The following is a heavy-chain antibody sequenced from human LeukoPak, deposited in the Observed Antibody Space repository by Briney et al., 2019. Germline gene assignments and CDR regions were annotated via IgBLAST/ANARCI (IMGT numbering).Heavy chain of an antibody. CDR3: AKDQDSSGWYTPRTYYFDY. Sequence: GGSLRLSCAASGFTFSSYAMSWVRQAPGKGLEWVSAISGSGGSTYYADSVKGLFTISRDNSKNTLYLQMNSLRAEDTAVYYCAKDQDSSGWYTPRTYYFDYWGQGTLVTVSS. CDR1: GFTFSSYA. D-gene: IGHD6-19*01. V-gene: IGHV3-23*01. J-gene: IGHJ4*02. CDR2: ISGSGGST.